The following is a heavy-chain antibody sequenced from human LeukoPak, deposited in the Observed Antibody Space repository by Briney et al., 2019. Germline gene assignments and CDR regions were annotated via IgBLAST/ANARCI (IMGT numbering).Heavy chain of an antibody. D-gene: IGHD3-10*01. CDR1: GFTFSNAW. CDR3: TTDQLLLWFGELRYYYMDV. J-gene: IGHJ6*03. Sequence: TGGSLRLSCAASGFTFSNAWMSWVRQAPGKGLEWVGRIKSKTDGGTTDYAAPVKGRFTISRDDSKNTLYLQMNSLKTEDTAVYYCTTDQLLLWFGELRYYYMDVWGKGTTVTVSS. V-gene: IGHV3-15*01. CDR2: IKSKTDGGTT.